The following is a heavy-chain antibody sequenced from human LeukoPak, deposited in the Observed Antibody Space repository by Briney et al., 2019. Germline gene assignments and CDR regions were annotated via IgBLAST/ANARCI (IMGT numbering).Heavy chain of an antibody. V-gene: IGHV3-72*01. CDR2: SRGKTHSYTT. CDR1: GFTLSDHY. J-gene: IGHJ5*02. CDR3: VRGYCSGATCYTFDP. D-gene: IGHD2-15*01. Sequence: GGSLRLSCAASGFTLSDHYIDWVRQAPGKGLEWIGRSRGKTHSYTTEYVASVKGRFTISRDDSKNSLYLQMNSLKIEYTAVYYCVRGYCSGATCYTFDPWGQGTLVSVSS.